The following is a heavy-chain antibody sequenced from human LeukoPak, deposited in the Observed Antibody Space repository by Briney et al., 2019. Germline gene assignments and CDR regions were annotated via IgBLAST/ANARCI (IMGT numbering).Heavy chain of an antibody. CDR3: ARVDTVMPYYFDR. CDR1: GFTVSTNC. Sequence: PGGSLRLSCAASGFTVSTNCMTWVRQAPGKGLEWVSTIYSGGTTYYADSVMGRFTISRHNSSNTLYLQMNSLRADDTAVYYCARVDTVMPYYFDRWGQPTQVSVCS. CDR2: IYSGGTT. J-gene: IGHJ4*02. V-gene: IGHV3-53*04. D-gene: IGHD5-18*01.